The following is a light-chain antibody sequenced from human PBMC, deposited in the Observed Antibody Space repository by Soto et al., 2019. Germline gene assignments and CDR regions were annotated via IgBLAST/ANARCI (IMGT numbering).Light chain of an antibody. V-gene: IGKV1-39*01. CDR3: QQSYSAPRT. Sequence: DIQMTQSPSSLSASVGDRVTITCRASQSISHYLNWYQQKPGKAPNLLIYAASSLPSGVPSRFSGSGSGTDFTLTISSLQPEDFATYYCQQSYSAPRTFGQGTKVDIK. CDR1: QSISHY. CDR2: AAS. J-gene: IGKJ1*01.